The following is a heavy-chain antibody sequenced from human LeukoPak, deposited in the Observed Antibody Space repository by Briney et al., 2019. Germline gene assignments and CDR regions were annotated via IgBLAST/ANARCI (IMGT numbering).Heavy chain of an antibody. J-gene: IGHJ4*02. CDR3: ATVPLVVINPKGFDY. D-gene: IGHD3-22*01. V-gene: IGHV3-23*01. CDR1: GFTFSSYA. Sequence: GGSLRLSCAASGFTFSSYAMSWVRQAPGKGLEWVSAISGSGGSTYYADSVKGRFTISRDNSKNTLYLKMNSLRAEDTAVYYCATVPLVVINPKGFDYWGQGTLVTVSS. CDR2: ISGSGGST.